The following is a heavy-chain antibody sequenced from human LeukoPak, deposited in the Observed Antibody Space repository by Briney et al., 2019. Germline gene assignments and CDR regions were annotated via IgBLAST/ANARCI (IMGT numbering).Heavy chain of an antibody. CDR3: ARDGEYSYGYGPTHFDY. CDR2: ISSSGSTI. Sequence: GGSLRLSCAASGFTFSSYEMNCVRQAPGKGLEWVSYISSSGSTIYYADSVKGRFTISRDNAKNSLYLQMNSLRAEDTAVYYCARDGEYSYGYGPTHFDYWGQGTLVTVSS. D-gene: IGHD5-18*01. CDR1: GFTFSSYE. V-gene: IGHV3-48*03. J-gene: IGHJ4*02.